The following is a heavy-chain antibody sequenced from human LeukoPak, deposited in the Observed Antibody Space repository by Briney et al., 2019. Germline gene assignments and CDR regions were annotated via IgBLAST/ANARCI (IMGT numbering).Heavy chain of an antibody. Sequence: GGSLRLSCAASGFTFSNYGMHWVGQAPGKGLEWVALMYSDGGPKYYADSVKGRFTISRDNSKNTLYLQMNSLKAEDTAVYYCARDESSSRAFDIWGQGTMVTDSS. CDR2: MYSDGGPK. V-gene: IGHV3-33*01. D-gene: IGHD6-13*01. CDR1: GFTFSNYG. CDR3: ARDESSSRAFDI. J-gene: IGHJ3*02.